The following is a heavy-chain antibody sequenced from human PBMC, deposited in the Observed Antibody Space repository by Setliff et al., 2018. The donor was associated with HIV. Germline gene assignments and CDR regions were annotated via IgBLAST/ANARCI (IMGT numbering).Heavy chain of an antibody. CDR1: GYSFTSYW. D-gene: IGHD2-2*02. Sequence: PGESLKISCKGSGYSFTSYWIGWVRQMPGKGLEWMGIIYPGDSDTRYSPSFQGQVTISADKSISTAYLQWSSLKASDTAMYYCARLGAYCSSTSCYSYYYYYYYMDVWGKGTSVTV. J-gene: IGHJ6*03. CDR2: IYPGDSDT. CDR3: ARLGAYCSSTSCYSYYYYYYYMDV. V-gene: IGHV5-51*01.